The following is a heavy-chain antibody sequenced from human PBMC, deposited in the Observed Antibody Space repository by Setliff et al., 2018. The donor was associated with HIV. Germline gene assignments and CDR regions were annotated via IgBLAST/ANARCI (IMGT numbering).Heavy chain of an antibody. CDR3: HRFMHV. V-gene: IGHV3-74*01. Sequence: PGGSLRLSCAASGFNINTYWMGWVRQGPGQGLVWVSTINSDGSTTSYADSVKGRFTISRDNARNTLYLQMSGLRAEDSAVYYCHRFMHVWGKGTTVTVSS. J-gene: IGHJ6*03. CDR2: INSDGSTT. CDR1: GFNINTYW.